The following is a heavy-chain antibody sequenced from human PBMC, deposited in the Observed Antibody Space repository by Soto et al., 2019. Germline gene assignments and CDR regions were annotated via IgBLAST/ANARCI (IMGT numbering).Heavy chain of an antibody. J-gene: IGHJ4*02. Sequence: QVQLQESGPGLVNPSQTLSLTCTVSGGSINSGGSNWNWIRQRPGEGLEWIGYITYRGTTYSIPSMKSRVTVSVDTSKNQFSLKLSSVSAADTAVYYCARDSGESLRFFDYWGQGAPVTVSS. CDR2: ITYRGTT. V-gene: IGHV4-31*03. D-gene: IGHD3-10*01. CDR1: GGSINSGGSN. CDR3: ARDSGESLRFFDY.